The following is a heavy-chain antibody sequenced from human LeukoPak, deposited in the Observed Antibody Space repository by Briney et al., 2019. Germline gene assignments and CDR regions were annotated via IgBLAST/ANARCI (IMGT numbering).Heavy chain of an antibody. J-gene: IGHJ4*02. CDR1: GFTFSNYW. CDR3: VRGCSSTSCYPFDY. D-gene: IGHD2-2*01. Sequence: GGSLRLSCAASGFTFSNYWMHWFRQAPGKGLVWVSRINYDGSTDYADSVKGRFTISRDNARNTLYMQMNSLRAEDTAVYYCVRGCSSTSCYPFDYWGQGTLVTVSS. V-gene: IGHV3-74*01. CDR2: INYDGST.